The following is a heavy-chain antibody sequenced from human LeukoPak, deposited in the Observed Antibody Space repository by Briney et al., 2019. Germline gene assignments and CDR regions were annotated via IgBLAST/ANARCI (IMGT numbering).Heavy chain of an antibody. D-gene: IGHD3-3*01. V-gene: IGHV4-59*01. CDR1: GGSISSYY. CDR3: TRDASLWSGYYDI. J-gene: IGHJ3*02. CDR2: IYDSGST. Sequence: KPSETLSLTCTVSGGSISSYYWSWIRQPPGKGLKWIGYIYDSGSTKYNPSLESRVTISADASKNQFSLKLNSVTAADTAVYFCTRDASLWSGYYDIWGQGTMVTVSS.